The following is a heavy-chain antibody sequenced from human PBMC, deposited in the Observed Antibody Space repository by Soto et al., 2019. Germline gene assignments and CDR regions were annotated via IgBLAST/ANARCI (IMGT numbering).Heavy chain of an antibody. Sequence: PGGSLRLSCAASCFSFSKYAMHWVRQSPGKGLEWVAVITYDATNEYYADSVKGRFTISRDNSNNTLSLHMSSLRLADTAVYYCARKAVPDFWGQGTLVTVSS. CDR2: ITYDATNE. CDR1: CFSFSKYA. J-gene: IGHJ4*02. V-gene: IGHV3-30-3*01. CDR3: ARKAVPDF. D-gene: IGHD6-19*01.